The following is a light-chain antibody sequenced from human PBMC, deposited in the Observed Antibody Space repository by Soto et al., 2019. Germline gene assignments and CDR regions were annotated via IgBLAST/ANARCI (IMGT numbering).Light chain of an antibody. Sequence: QSVLTQPASVSGSPGQSITISCTGTSSDDGTYRYLSWYQQHPGKAPKLMIYDVSTRPSGVFSRFSGSKSGNTASLTISGLQAEDEADYYCSSDTSSSTLVVFGGGTKVTVL. J-gene: IGLJ2*01. CDR2: DVS. V-gene: IGLV2-14*03. CDR3: SSDTSSSTLVV. CDR1: SSDDGTYRY.